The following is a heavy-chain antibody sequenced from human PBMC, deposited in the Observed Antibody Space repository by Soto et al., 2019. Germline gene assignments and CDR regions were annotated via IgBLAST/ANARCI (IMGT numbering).Heavy chain of an antibody. V-gene: IGHV4-30-4*01. D-gene: IGHD3-22*01. Sequence: PSETLSLTCTVSGGSISSGDYYWSWIRQPPGKGLEWIGYIYYSGSTYYNPSLKSRVTISVDTSKNQFSLKLSSVTAADTAVYYCASYDSSGRFDYWGQGTLVTVSS. J-gene: IGHJ4*02. CDR2: IYYSGST. CDR3: ASYDSSGRFDY. CDR1: GGSISSGDYY.